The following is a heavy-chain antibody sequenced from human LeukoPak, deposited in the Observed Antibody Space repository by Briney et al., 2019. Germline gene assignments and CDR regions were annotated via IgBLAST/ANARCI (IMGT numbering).Heavy chain of an antibody. D-gene: IGHD3-10*01. CDR2: IYYSGNSGSA. CDR3: ARDSGRRGYPEYSFDY. Sequence: PSETLALTCTVSGDSISRYYWSWIRQPLGKRLELIGYIYYSGNSGSAKYNPSLESRVTISVDRSNNQFFLTVNSMTAADTAVYYCARDSGRRGYPEYSFDYWGQGTLVTVSS. CDR1: GDSISRYY. V-gene: IGHV4-59*01. J-gene: IGHJ4*02.